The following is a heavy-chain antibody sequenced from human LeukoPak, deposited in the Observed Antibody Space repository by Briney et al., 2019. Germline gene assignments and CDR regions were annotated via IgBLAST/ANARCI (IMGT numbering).Heavy chain of an antibody. Sequence: PGGSLRLSCAASGFNFNNYWMSWLRQAPGKGLEWVANIKDDGSEEYYVDSVKGRFTIVRDNAYNSLYLQMNSLRAEDTAVYYCAREGWGYYYYGMDVWGQGTTVTVSS. V-gene: IGHV3-7*03. CDR2: IKDDGSEE. CDR1: GFNFNNYW. CDR3: AREGWGYYYYGMDV. J-gene: IGHJ6*02. D-gene: IGHD6-19*01.